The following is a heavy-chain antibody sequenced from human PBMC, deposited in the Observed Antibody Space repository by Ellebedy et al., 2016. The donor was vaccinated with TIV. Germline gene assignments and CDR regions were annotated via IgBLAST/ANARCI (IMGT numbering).Heavy chain of an antibody. J-gene: IGHJ4*02. D-gene: IGHD1-1*01. CDR3: ARDDKDNGDGWGIDY. Sequence: SETLSLTCTVSGGSISRSTYYWGWIRQPPGKGLEWIGTIYYSGSTYYNPSLKSRVTISVDTSKNQFSLKLNSVTAADTAVYYCARDDKDNGDGWGIDYWGQGTLVTVSS. V-gene: IGHV4-39*02. CDR1: GGSISRSTYY. CDR2: IYYSGST.